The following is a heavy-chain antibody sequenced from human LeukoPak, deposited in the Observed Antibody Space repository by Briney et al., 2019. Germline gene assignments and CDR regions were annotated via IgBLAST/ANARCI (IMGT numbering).Heavy chain of an antibody. J-gene: IGHJ4*02. V-gene: IGHV3-30*18. CDR2: ISYDGSNK. Sequence: GRSLRLSCAASGFTFSSYGMHWVRQAPGKGLEWVAVISYDGSNKYYADSVKGRFTISRDNSKNTLYLQMNSLRAEDTAVYYCAKDDDGSGSYHVDYWGQGTLVTVSS. CDR1: GFTFSSYG. CDR3: AKDDDGSGSYHVDY. D-gene: IGHD3-10*01.